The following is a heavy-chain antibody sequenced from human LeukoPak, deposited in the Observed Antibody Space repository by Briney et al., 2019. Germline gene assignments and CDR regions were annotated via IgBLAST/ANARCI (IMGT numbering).Heavy chain of an antibody. Sequence: ESGPALVKPTQTLTLTCTFSGFSLSTSGVRVSWIRQPPGKALEWLARIDWDDDKFYSTSLKTRLTISKDTSKNQVVLTMTNTDPMDTATSYCARTLSGSYSGFDYWGQGTLVTVSS. CDR1: GFSLSTSGVR. CDR3: ARTLSGSYSGFDY. D-gene: IGHD1-26*01. CDR2: IDWDDDK. J-gene: IGHJ4*02. V-gene: IGHV2-70*04.